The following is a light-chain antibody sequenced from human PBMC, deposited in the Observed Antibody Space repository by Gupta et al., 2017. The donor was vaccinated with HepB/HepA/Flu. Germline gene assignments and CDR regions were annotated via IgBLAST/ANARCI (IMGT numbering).Light chain of an antibody. CDR2: DVS. CDR3: CSYAGTFIYV. CDR1: SSDVGNYNY. V-gene: IGLV2-11*01. J-gene: IGLJ1*01. Sequence: QSALTQPRPVSGSPGRSATTSCTGTSSDVGNYNYVSWYQQRPGKAPRLMIYDVSKRPSGVPDRFSGSKSGNTASLTISGLLAEDEADYYCCSYAGTFIYVFGTGTKVTVL.